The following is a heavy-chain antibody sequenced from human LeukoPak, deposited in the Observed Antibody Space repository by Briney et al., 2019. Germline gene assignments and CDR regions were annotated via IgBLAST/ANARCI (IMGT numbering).Heavy chain of an antibody. D-gene: IGHD2-2*01. V-gene: IGHV3-48*03. CDR3: AKWYPGNMDV. J-gene: IGHJ6*04. CDR2: IHTIVTTI. Sequence: GGSLRLSCAASGFTFNRYEFIWVRQAPGKGLEWVSYIHTIVTTIYYADSVKGRFSISRANAQSSLYLQMNSLRAEDTAVYYCAKWYPGNMDVWGKGTTVTVSS. CDR1: GFTFNRYE.